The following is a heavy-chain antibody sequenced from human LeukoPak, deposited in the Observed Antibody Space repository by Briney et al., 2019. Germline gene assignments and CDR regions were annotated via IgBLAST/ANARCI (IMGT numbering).Heavy chain of an antibody. D-gene: IGHD6-13*01. CDR2: IYYSGST. CDR1: GGSISSGGYY. CDR3: ARSWDDAFDI. Sequence: SETLSLTCTVSGGSISSGGYYWSWIRQHPGKGLEWIGYIYYSGSTYYNPSLKSRVTISVDTSKNQFSPKLSSVTAADTAVYYCARSWDDAFDIWGQGTMVTVSS. J-gene: IGHJ3*02. V-gene: IGHV4-31*03.